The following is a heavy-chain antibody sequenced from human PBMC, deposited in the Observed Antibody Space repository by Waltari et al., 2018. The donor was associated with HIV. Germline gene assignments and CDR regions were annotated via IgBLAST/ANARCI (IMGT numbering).Heavy chain of an antibody. J-gene: IGHJ6*02. CDR1: GYTFTRYY. CDR3: ARGSHCSSTSCYPHYYYGMDV. Sequence: QVQLVQSGAEVKKPGASVKVSCKASGYTFTRYYMNWVRQAPGQGSAWMGIINPSGGGETYSEKFQGRVTSARDTSTRTVYMEVSSLRSEDTAVYYCARGSHCSSTSCYPHYYYGMDVWGQGTTVTVS. CDR2: INPSGGGE. D-gene: IGHD2-2*01. V-gene: IGHV1-46*01.